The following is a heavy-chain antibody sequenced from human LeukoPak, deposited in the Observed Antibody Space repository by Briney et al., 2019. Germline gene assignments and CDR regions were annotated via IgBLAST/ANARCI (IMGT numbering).Heavy chain of an antibody. CDR1: GYSFTDYG. J-gene: IGHJ4*02. D-gene: IGHD3-22*01. Sequence: ASVKLSCKASGYSFTDYGVSWVRQAPGQGLEWMGWISPYTGNTDYPRDLRGRVAMTADTSTSTVYMELKSLRSDDTAFYYCTREAEDLPGVITFLYWGQGTLVTVSS. V-gene: IGHV1-18*01. CDR3: TREAEDLPGVITFLY. CDR2: ISPYTGNT.